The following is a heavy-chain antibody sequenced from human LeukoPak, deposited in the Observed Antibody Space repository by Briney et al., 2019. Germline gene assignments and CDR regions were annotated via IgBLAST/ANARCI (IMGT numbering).Heavy chain of an antibody. D-gene: IGHD6-6*01. CDR2: INHSGST. V-gene: IGHV4-34*01. CDR1: GGSFSGYY. Sequence: ASETLSLTCAVYGGSFSGYYWSWIRQSPGKGLEWIGEINHSGSTNYNPSLKSRVTISVDTSKNQFSLKLRSVTAADTAVYYCARRRQYDSSAFWNFDLWGRGTLVTVSS. CDR3: ARRRQYDSSAFWNFDL. J-gene: IGHJ2*01.